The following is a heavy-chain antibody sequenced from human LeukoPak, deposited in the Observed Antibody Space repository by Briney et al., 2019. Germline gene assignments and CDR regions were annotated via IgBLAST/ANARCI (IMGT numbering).Heavy chain of an antibody. V-gene: IGHV3-21*01. CDR1: GFTFSSYG. CDR3: ARPYYYGSGNDAFDI. CDR2: ISDSGGST. Sequence: GGSLRLSCAASGFTFSSYGMHWVRQAPGKGLEWVSGISDSGGSTYYADSVKGRFTISRDNAKNSLYLQMNSLRAEDTAVYYCARPYYYGSGNDAFDIWGQGTMVTVSS. D-gene: IGHD3-10*01. J-gene: IGHJ3*02.